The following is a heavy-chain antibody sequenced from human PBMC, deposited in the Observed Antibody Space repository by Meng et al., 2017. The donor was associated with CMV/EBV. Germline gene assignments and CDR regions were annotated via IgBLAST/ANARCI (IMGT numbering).Heavy chain of an antibody. J-gene: IGHJ4*02. CDR1: GFTFSSYA. V-gene: IGHV3-30-3*01. D-gene: IGHD3/OR15-3a*01. CDR3: ARDRTGYPFDY. Sequence: QGQLEESGGGVVQPGRSLRLSCAASGFTFSSYAMHWVRQAPGKGLEWVAVISYDGSNKYYADSVKGRFTISRDNAKNSLYLQMNSLRAEDTAVYYCARDRTGYPFDYWGQGTLVTVSS. CDR2: ISYDGSNK.